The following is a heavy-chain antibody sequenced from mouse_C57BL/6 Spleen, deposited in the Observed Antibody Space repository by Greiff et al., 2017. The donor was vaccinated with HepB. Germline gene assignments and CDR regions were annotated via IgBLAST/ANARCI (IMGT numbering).Heavy chain of an antibody. CDR1: GFTFSSYG. Sequence: EVQVVESGGDLVKPGGSLKLSCAASGFTFSSYGMSWVRQTPDKRLEWVATISSGGSYTYYPDSVKGRFTISRDNAKNTLYLQMSSLKSEDTAMYYCARHEVITTVVATRAWFAYWGQGTLVTVSA. J-gene: IGHJ3*01. CDR2: ISSGGSYT. CDR3: ARHEVITTVVATRAWFAY. V-gene: IGHV5-6*01. D-gene: IGHD1-1*01.